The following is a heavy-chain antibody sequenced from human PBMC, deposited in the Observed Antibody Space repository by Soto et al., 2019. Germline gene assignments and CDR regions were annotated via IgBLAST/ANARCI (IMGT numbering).Heavy chain of an antibody. CDR3: AREVVRFLEWLPLYYFDY. J-gene: IGHJ4*02. V-gene: IGHV4-61*01. CDR2: IYYSGST. D-gene: IGHD3-3*01. CDR1: GGSVSSGSYH. Sequence: KTSETLSLTCTVSGGSVSSGSYHWSWIRQPPGKGLEWIGYIYYSGSTNYNPSLKSRVTISVDTSKNQFSLKLSSVTAADTAVYYCAREVVRFLEWLPLYYFDYWGQGTLVTVSS.